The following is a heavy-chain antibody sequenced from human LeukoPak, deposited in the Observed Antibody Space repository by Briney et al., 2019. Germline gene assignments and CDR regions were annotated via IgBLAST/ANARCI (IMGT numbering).Heavy chain of an antibody. CDR2: TYYRSKWYN. D-gene: IGHD6-19*01. CDR3: ARAPTPIIAVAGSFDY. CDR1: GDSVSNNSAA. V-gene: IGHV6-1*01. Sequence: SQTLSLTCAISGDSVSNNSAAWNWIRQSPLRGLEWLGRTYYRSKWYNDYAVSVKSRIPINPDTSKNQFSLQVNSVTPEDTAVYYCARAPTPIIAVAGSFDYWGQGTLVTVSS. J-gene: IGHJ4*02.